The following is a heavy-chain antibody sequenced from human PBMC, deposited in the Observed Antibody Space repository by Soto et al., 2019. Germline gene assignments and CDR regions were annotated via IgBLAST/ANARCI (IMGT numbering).Heavy chain of an antibody. D-gene: IGHD3-3*01. Sequence: PGGSLRLSCAASGFTFSSYAMHWVRQAPGKGLEWVAVISYDGSNKYYADSVKGRFTISRDNSKNTLYLQMNSLRAEDTAVYYCARDQQLRFLESYYYGMDVWGQGTTVTVSS. V-gene: IGHV3-30-3*01. CDR1: GFTFSSYA. CDR3: ARDQQLRFLESYYYGMDV. J-gene: IGHJ6*02. CDR2: ISYDGSNK.